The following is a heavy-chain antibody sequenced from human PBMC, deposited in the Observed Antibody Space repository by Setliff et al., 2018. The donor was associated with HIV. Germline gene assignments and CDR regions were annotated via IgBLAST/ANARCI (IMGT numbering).Heavy chain of an antibody. CDR2: IDWDDDK. CDR3: ALSTSIYYYFDN. CDR1: GFSLATSGLR. V-gene: IGHV2-70*04. D-gene: IGHD2-21*01. J-gene: IGHJ4*02. Sequence: GSGPTLVNPTQTLTLTCTFSGFSLATSGLRVSWIRQPPGKALEWLARIDWDDDKIYNTSLKTRLTISKDTSKNQVVLTVTDVDPVDTATYYCALSTSIYYYFDNWGQGTLVTVSS.